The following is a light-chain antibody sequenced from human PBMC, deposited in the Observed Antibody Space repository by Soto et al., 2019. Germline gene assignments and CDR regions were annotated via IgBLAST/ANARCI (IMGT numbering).Light chain of an antibody. CDR2: ATS. CDR1: QSVNRH. CDR3: QQYDDWRLLT. V-gene: IGKV3-15*01. Sequence: EVVMTQSPATLSVSPGDRATLSCRASQSVNRHLAWYQQKPGQAPRLHIYATSTRASGVPARFSGSGAGTEFTLTISSLQSEDSAIYYCQQYDDWRLLTFGGGTKVEI. J-gene: IGKJ4*01.